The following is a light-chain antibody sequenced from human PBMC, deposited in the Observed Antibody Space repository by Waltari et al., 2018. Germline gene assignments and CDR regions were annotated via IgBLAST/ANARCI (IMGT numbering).Light chain of an antibody. CDR3: AVWDDSLNGVV. Sequence: QSVLTQPPSVSEAPRQRVTISCSGSRSNIRNNAVSWYQQLPGKAPKLLIYYDDFWPSGVSVRFTGAKSGTSASLAISWLQSDDEADYYCAVWDDSLNGVVFGGGTKLTVL. V-gene: IGLV1-36*01. CDR2: YDD. J-gene: IGLJ2*01. CDR1: RSNIRNNA.